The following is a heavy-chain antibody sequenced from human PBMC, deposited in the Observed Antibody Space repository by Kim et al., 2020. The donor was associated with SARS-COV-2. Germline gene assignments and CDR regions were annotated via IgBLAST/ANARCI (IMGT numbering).Heavy chain of an antibody. CDR3: ASGYYDSSGYYYEAPNDYYYGMDG. CDR1: GYTFTSYY. Sequence: ASVKVSCKASGYTFTSYYMHWVRQAPGQGLEWMGIINPSGGSTSYAQKFQGRVTMTRDTSTSTVYMELSSLRSEDTAVYYCASGYYDSSGYYYEAPNDYYYGMDGWGQGTTVTVSS. D-gene: IGHD3-22*01. J-gene: IGHJ6*02. CDR2: INPSGGST. V-gene: IGHV1-46*01.